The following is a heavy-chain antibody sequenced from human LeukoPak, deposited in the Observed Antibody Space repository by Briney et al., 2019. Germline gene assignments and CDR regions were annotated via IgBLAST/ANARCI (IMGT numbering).Heavy chain of an antibody. CDR1: GGSISSYY. CDR2: IYYSGST. CDR3: AREADGTGESSLDY. D-gene: IGHD7-27*01. Sequence: SSETPSLTCTVSGGSISSYYWSWIRQPPGKGLEWIGYIYYSGSTNYNPSLKSRVTISVDTSKNQFSLKLSSVTAADTAVYYCAREADGTGESSLDYWGQGTLVTVSS. J-gene: IGHJ4*02. V-gene: IGHV4-59*01.